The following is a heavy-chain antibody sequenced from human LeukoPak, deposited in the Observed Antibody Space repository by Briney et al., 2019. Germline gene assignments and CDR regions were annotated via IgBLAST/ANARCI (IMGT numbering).Heavy chain of an antibody. CDR2: IYYSGST. D-gene: IGHD1-26*01. CDR3: ARPIRPTPQIIVGARSDAFDI. V-gene: IGHV4-39*01. CDR1: GGSISSSSYY. J-gene: IGHJ3*02. Sequence: SETLSLTCTVSGGSISSSSYYWGWIRQPPGKGLEWIGSIYYSGSTYYNPSLKSRVTISVDTSKNQFSLKLSSVTAADTAVYYCARPIRPTPQIIVGARSDAFDIWGQGAMVTVSS.